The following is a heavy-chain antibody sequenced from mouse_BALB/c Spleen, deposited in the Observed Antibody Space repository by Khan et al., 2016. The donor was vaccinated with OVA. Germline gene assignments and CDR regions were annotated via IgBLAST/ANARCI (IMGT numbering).Heavy chain of an antibody. J-gene: IGHJ3*01. CDR3: ARSNYGTFAY. D-gene: IGHD2-1*01. CDR2: ISSGGDNT. CDR1: GFTFSSYT. Sequence: EVELVESGGGLVKPGGSLKLSCAASGFTFSSYTMSWVRQTPEKRLEWVATISSGGDNTYYPDSVKGRFTISRDNAKNNLYLQMSSLRSEDTSSYDCARSNYGTFAYWGQGTLVTVSA. V-gene: IGHV5-9*03.